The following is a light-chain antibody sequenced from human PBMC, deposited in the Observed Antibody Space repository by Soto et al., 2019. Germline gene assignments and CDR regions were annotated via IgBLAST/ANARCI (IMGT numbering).Light chain of an antibody. Sequence: DIQMTQSPSTLSASVGDRVTITCRASQSISGSLAWYQQKPGKAPKLLIYEASILKSGVPSRFRGRGYGTEYTITISSLQPDDCASYYGKQYNGYGTCGQGTRVEIK. V-gene: IGKV1-5*03. CDR3: KQYNGYGT. CDR2: EAS. J-gene: IGKJ1*01. CDR1: QSISGS.